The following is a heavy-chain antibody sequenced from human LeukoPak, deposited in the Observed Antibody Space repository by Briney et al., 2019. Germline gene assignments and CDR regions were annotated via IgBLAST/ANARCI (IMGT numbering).Heavy chain of an antibody. CDR1: GGSFSGYY. J-gene: IGHJ4*02. CDR3: ARRDGYNTIGFGY. V-gene: IGHV4-34*01. Sequence: SETLSLTCAVYGGSFSGYYWSWIRQPPGKGLEWIGEINHSGSTNYNPSLKSRVTISVDTSKNQFSLKLSSVTAADTAVYYCARRDGYNTIGFGYWGQGTLVTVSS. D-gene: IGHD5-24*01. CDR2: INHSGST.